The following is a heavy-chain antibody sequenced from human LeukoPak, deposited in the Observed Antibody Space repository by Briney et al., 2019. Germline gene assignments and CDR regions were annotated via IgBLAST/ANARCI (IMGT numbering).Heavy chain of an antibody. J-gene: IGHJ4*02. V-gene: IGHV4-4*02. CDR2: VDLQGST. Sequence: SGTLSLTCGVSGGSISNTNWWTWVRRPPGKGLEWIGEVDLQGSTNYNPSLKSRVAISVDKSENHISLKLTSVTAADTAVYYCAREGGPYRPLDYSGQGTLVTVAS. CDR1: GGSISNTNW. CDR3: AREGGPYRPLDY.